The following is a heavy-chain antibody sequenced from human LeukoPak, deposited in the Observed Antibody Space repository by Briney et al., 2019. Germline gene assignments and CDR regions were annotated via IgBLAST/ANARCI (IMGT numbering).Heavy chain of an antibody. J-gene: IGHJ4*02. V-gene: IGHV4-59*06. CDR2: IYYSGST. CDR3: ARDVAGYGGTDY. D-gene: IGHD4-23*01. CDR1: GGSISSYY. Sequence: SETLSLTCTVSGGSISSYYWSWIRQHPGKGLEWIGYIYYSGSTYYNPSLKSRVTISVDTSKNQFSLKLSSVTAADTAVYYCARDVAGYGGTDYWGQGTLVTVSS.